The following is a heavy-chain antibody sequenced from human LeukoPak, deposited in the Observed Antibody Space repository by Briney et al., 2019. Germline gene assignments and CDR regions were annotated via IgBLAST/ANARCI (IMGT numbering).Heavy chain of an antibody. CDR3: ARDPYYYGSGSYFDY. J-gene: IGHJ4*02. Sequence: PGGSLRLSCAASGFTFSSYSMNWVRQAPGKGLEWVSAISGSGGCTYYAGSVKGRFTISRDNSKNTLYLQMNSLRAEDTAVYYCARDPYYYGSGSYFDYWGQGTLVTVSS. D-gene: IGHD3-10*01. CDR2: ISGSGGCT. CDR1: GFTFSSYS. V-gene: IGHV3-23*01.